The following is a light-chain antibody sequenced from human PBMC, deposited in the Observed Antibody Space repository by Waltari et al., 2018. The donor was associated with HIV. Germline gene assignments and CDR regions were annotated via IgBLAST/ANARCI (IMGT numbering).Light chain of an antibody. CDR3: VLYMGSGISV. V-gene: IGLV8-61*01. Sequence: QTVVTQEPSFSVSPGGTVTLTCGLSSGSVSPSYYPSWYQQTPGQPPRTLIYSTNTRSSGVPDRFSGSILGNKAALTITGAQADDESVYYCVLYMGSGISVFGGGTKLTVL. CDR1: SGSVSPSYY. J-gene: IGLJ2*01. CDR2: STN.